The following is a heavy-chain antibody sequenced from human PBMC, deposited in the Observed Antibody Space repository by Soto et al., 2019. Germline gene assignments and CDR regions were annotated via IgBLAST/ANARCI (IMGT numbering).Heavy chain of an antibody. CDR3: ARVCGGSCYSGIDY. Sequence: SETLSLTCTVSGGSISSSSYYWGWIRQPPGKGQEWIGSIYYSGSAYYNPSLKSRVTISVDTSKNQFSLKLRSVTAADTAVYYCARVCGGSCYSGIDYWGQGTLVTVSS. V-gene: IGHV4-39*01. J-gene: IGHJ4*02. D-gene: IGHD2-15*01. CDR2: IYYSGSA. CDR1: GGSISSSSYY.